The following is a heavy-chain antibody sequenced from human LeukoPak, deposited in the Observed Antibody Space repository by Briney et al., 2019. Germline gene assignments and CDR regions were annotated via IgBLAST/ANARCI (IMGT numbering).Heavy chain of an antibody. CDR2: IHHSVGT. CDR1: GGSINNGDW. V-gene: IGHV4-4*02. CDR3: ARTTLPFTWNF. Sequence: SGTLSLTCAVSGGSINNGDWWSWVRQPPGKGLEWIGEIHHSVGTNYNPSLKSRVTFSLDKSMTQVSLKLTSVTAADTAAYFCARTTLPFTWNFWGQGTLVTVSS. D-gene: IGHD1-26*01. J-gene: IGHJ4*02.